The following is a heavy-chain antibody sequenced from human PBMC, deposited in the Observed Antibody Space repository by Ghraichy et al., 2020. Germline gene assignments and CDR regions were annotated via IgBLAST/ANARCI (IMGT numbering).Heavy chain of an antibody. Sequence: SETLSLTCTVAGDSISSNYWSWIRQPPGKGLQWIASMSYYGSTNYNPSLKSRVTISLDTSKNQFSLKVTSLSAADTAVYYCAREAGYCCPTTCYSRVWFDPWGPGTLVTVSS. D-gene: IGHD2-2*02. J-gene: IGHJ5*02. V-gene: IGHV4-59*01. CDR3: AREAGYCCPTTCYSRVWFDP. CDR1: GDSISSNY. CDR2: MSYYGST.